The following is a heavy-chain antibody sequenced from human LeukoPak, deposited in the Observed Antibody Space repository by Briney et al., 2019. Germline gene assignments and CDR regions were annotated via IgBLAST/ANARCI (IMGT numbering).Heavy chain of an antibody. CDR1: GGSVRRGNYY. J-gene: IGHJ6*03. D-gene: IGHD6-6*01. CDR2: IYTSGTT. CDR3: ARWSGSVTARNYYYYMDV. V-gene: IGHV4-61*02. Sequence: PSETLSLTCTVSGGSVRRGNYYWTWIRQPAGSGLEWIGRIYTSGTTDYNPSLRTRVTISVDASRNQFSLNLSSVTAADTAVYYCARWSGSVTARNYYYYMDVWGEGTTVTVSS.